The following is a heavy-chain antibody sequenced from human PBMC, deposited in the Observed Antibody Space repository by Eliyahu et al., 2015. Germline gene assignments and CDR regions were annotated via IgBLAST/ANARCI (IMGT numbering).Heavy chain of an antibody. CDR2: IYYSGST. CDR3: ARRGYSGYIPRWYFDY. V-gene: IGHV4-39*01. Sequence: QLQLQESGPGLVKPSETLSLTCTVSGGSISSSSYYWGWIRQPPGKGLEWIGSIYYSGSTYYNPSLKSRVTISVDTSKNQFSLKLSSVTAADTAVYYCARRGYSGYIPRWYFDYWGQGTLVTVSS. CDR1: GGSISSSSYY. D-gene: IGHD5-12*01. J-gene: IGHJ4*02.